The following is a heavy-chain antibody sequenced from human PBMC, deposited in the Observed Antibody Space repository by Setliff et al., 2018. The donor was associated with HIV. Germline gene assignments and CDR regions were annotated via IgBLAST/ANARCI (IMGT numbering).Heavy chain of an antibody. Sequence: GASVKVSCKASGYTFDSYGISWVRQAPGQGLEWMGWITSYNGNTNYAKKFKGRVTMTTDTSTSIAYMELKSLRSEDTAVYYCARDHHSGRGSNFPWYSDLWGRGTLVTVSS. CDR1: GYTFDSYG. CDR3: ARDHHSGRGSNFPWYSDL. V-gene: IGHV1-18*01. D-gene: IGHD1-26*01. J-gene: IGHJ2*01. CDR2: ITSYNGNT.